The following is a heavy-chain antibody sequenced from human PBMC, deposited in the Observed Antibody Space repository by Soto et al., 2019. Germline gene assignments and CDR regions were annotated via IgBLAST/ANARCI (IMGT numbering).Heavy chain of an antibody. CDR1: GYTFTSYA. D-gene: IGHD3-22*01. CDR2: INAGNGNT. Sequence: EASVKVSCKASGYTFTSYAMHWVRQAPGQRLEWMGWINAGNGNTKYSQKFQGRVTITRDTSASTAYMELSSLRSEDTAVYYCARDYYDSSEGTYGMDVWGQGTTVTVSS. J-gene: IGHJ6*02. CDR3: ARDYYDSSEGTYGMDV. V-gene: IGHV1-3*01.